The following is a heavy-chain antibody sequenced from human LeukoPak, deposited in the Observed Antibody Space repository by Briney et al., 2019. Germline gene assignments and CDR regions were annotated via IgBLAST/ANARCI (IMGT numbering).Heavy chain of an antibody. D-gene: IGHD1-1*01. CDR1: GFTFDDYA. J-gene: IGHJ4*02. V-gene: IGHV3-9*01. Sequence: GGSLRLSCAASGFTFDDYAMHWVLQAPGKCLEWGTGISWNSGSIGYADSVKGRFTISRDNAKNTLYLQMDSLRVEDTAVYYCARDWNYVDYWGQGTLVTVS. CDR3: ARDWNYVDY. CDR2: ISWNSGSI.